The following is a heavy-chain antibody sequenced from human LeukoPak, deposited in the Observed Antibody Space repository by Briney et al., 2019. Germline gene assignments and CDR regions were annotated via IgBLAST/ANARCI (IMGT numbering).Heavy chain of an antibody. Sequence: ASVKVSCKASGYTFTSYGISWVRQAPGQGLEWMGWISAYNGNTNYAQKLQGRVTMTTDTSTSTAYMELRSLRSDDTAVYYCASFSVRGTTATVHDYWGQGTLVTVSS. V-gene: IGHV1-18*01. D-gene: IGHD4-11*01. J-gene: IGHJ4*02. CDR3: ASFSVRGTTATVHDY. CDR1: GYTFTSYG. CDR2: ISAYNGNT.